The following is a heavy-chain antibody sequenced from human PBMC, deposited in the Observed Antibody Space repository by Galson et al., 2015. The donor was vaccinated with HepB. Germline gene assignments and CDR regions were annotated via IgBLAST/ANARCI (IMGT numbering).Heavy chain of an antibody. CDR3: AILDFLTPFDP. CDR2: VHPNSGVT. J-gene: IGHJ5*02. V-gene: IGHV1-2*02. CDR1: GYSFTDHY. Sequence: SVKVSCKASGYSFTDHYIHWVRQAPGQGLEWMGWVHPNSGVTNSAQKFDGRVTMTRDTSISTAYMELGRLRPDDTAVYYCAILDFLTPFDPWGQGTLVTVSS. D-gene: IGHD2/OR15-2a*01.